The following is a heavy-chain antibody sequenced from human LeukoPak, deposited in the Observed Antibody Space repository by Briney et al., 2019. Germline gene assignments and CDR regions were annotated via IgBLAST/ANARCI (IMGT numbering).Heavy chain of an antibody. Sequence: GGSLRLSCAASGFTFSSYEMNWVRQAPGKGLECVSYISRGGNTIYYADSVKGRFTISRDNAKNSLYLQMNSLRAEDTAVYYCARRFDSWGQGTLVTVSS. J-gene: IGHJ4*02. CDR1: GFTFSSYE. CDR3: ARRFDS. CDR2: ISRGGNTI. V-gene: IGHV3-48*03.